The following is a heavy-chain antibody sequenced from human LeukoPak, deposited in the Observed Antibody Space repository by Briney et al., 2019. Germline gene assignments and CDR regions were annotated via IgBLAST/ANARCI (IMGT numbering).Heavy chain of an antibody. D-gene: IGHD6-19*01. J-gene: IGHJ4*02. CDR1: GFTFSSYA. CDR2: ISGSGGST. CDR3: ARGQWLVRGDGNYFDY. V-gene: IGHV3-23*01. Sequence: GGSLRLSCAASGFTFSSYAMSWVRQAPGKGLEWVSAISGSGGSTYYADSVKGRFTISRDNSKNTLDLLMNSLRVEDTAVYYCARGQWLVRGDGNYFDYWGQGTLVTVSS.